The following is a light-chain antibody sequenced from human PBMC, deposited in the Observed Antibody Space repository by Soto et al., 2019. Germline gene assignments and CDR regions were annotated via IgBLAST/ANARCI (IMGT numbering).Light chain of an antibody. CDR2: DTS. CDR3: HHYNNWPPRNT. V-gene: IGKV3-15*01. J-gene: IGKJ2*01. Sequence: EIVMTQSPATLSLSPGERATLSCRASQSVSSNLVWYLQKPGQAPRLLIYDTSTRATNVPARFSGSGSETEFTLTISGLQSEDFGIYYCHHYNNWPPRNTFGQGTKLESK. CDR1: QSVSSN.